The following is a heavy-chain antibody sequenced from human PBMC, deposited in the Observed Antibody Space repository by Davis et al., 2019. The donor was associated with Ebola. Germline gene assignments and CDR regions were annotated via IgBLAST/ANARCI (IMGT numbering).Heavy chain of an antibody. J-gene: IGHJ2*01. CDR3: ARDREGSWFFDL. V-gene: IGHV4-4*02. CDR1: GVSISSDNL. CDR2: IFLSGTT. Sequence: PGGSLRLSCAVSGVSISSDNLWSWVRQPPGRGPEWIGEIFLSGTTNYNPSLKSRVTIIVDKSKNQLSLKLTSVTAADTAVYYCARDREGSWFFDLWGRGTLVTVSS. D-gene: IGHD1-26*01.